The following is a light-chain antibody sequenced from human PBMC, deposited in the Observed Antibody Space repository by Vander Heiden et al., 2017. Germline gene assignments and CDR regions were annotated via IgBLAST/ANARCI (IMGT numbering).Light chain of an antibody. CDR2: GAS. V-gene: IGKV3-15*01. Sequence: EVVMPQSPATLSVSPGERATLSCRASQSISSNLAWYQQKLGQAPRLLLYGASTRATGVPARFSGSGSGTEFTLTISSLQSEDFAVYYCQQYHNWPPYTFGQGTKLEIK. CDR1: QSISSN. CDR3: QQYHNWPPYT. J-gene: IGKJ2*01.